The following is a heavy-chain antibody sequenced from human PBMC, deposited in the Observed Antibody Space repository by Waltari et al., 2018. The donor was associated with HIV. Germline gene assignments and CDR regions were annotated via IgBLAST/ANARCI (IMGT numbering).Heavy chain of an antibody. CDR2: VYYTGTT. Sequence: QVQVQESGPGLVKPSETLSLTCTVSGDSISSYYLSWIRQPPGKGLEWVGYVYYTGTTHYNPSLKSRVTISLDTSKKQFFLRLTSVTAADTAVYYCARVGAASRNYFYYGVDVWGQGSTVTVSS. D-gene: IGHD3-16*01. CDR1: GDSISSYY. CDR3: ARVGAASRNYFYYGVDV. V-gene: IGHV4-59*01. J-gene: IGHJ6*02.